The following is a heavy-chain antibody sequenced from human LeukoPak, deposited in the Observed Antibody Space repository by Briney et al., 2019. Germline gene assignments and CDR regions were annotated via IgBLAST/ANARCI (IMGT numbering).Heavy chain of an antibody. D-gene: IGHD2-21*01. Sequence: SETLSLTCTVSGGSISSYYWSWIRQPPGKGLEWIGYIYYSGSTNYNPSLKSRVTISVDTSKNQFSLKLSSVTAADTAVYYCARDGGGGYGMDVWGQGTTVTVSS. CDR3: ARDGGGGYGMDV. J-gene: IGHJ6*02. V-gene: IGHV4-59*12. CDR2: IYYSGST. CDR1: GGSISSYY.